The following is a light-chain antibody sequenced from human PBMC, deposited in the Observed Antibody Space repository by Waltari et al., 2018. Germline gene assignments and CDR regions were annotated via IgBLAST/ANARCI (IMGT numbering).Light chain of an antibody. CDR3: SSQSSNDVVL. CDR1: SNDVGGYNS. J-gene: IGLJ2*01. CDR2: DVS. Sequence: QSALTQPASVSGSPGQSVTIFCAGTSNDVGGYNSVSWYQEHPGQAPRVIIYDVSDRPSGVYDRVSGSKSGNTASLTISGLQAEDEADYYCSSQSSNDVVLFGGGTKLTVL. V-gene: IGLV2-14*01.